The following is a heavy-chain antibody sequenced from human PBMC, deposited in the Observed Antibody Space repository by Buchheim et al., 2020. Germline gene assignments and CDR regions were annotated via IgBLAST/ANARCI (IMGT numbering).Heavy chain of an antibody. D-gene: IGHD3-10*01. CDR2: INSDGSSI. J-gene: IGHJ4*02. Sequence: EVQLVESGGGLVQPGGSLRLSCAASGFTFSSYWMHWVRQAPGKGLVWVSRINSDGSSICYADSVKGRFTISRDNAKNTLYLQMNSLGDEDTAVYYCATFTVRGVIIDYWGQGTL. V-gene: IGHV3-74*01. CDR3: ATFTVRGVIIDY. CDR1: GFTFSSYW.